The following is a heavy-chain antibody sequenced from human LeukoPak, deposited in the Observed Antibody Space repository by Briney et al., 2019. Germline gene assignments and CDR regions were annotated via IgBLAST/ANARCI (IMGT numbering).Heavy chain of an antibody. J-gene: IGHJ4*02. V-gene: IGHV4-34*08. CDR2: INHSGST. D-gene: IGHD3-10*01. Sequence: PGGSLRLSCAASGFTFSNAWMSWVRQSPGKGLEWIGEINHSGSTNYNPSLKSRVTMSVDTSKNQFSLNLTSVTAADTAVYYCHMVRGGGYFDYWGQGTLVTVSS. CDR1: GFTFSNAW. CDR3: HMVRGGGYFDY.